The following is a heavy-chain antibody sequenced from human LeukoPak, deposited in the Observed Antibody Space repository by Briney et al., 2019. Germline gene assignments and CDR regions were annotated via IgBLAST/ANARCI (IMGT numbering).Heavy chain of an antibody. V-gene: IGHV1-8*03. CDR3: ARRKFLGWFDP. CDR2: LNPNRGNA. D-gene: IGHD7-27*01. CDR1: GYIFTTYD. J-gene: IGHJ5*02. Sequence: ASVKVSCKASGYIFTTYDIGWVRQATGQGLEWMGWLNPNRGNAGYAQKFQDRVTISRNTSISTAYMELSSLRSDDTAIYYCARRKFLGWFDPRGQGTLVTVSS.